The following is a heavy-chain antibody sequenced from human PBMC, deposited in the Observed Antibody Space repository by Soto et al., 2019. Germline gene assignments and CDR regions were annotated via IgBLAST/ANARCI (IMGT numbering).Heavy chain of an antibody. CDR1: GASISSDNW. V-gene: IGHV4-4*02. J-gene: IGHJ4*02. Sequence: QVLLQESGPGLVKPSGTLSLTCAVSGASISSDNWWSWVRQPPGKGLEWIGEIYHSGRTYYIPSLKSRVTISLDKSRNQFSLKLTFVTAADTAVYYCARGGRGWDWCQGSLVTVSS. D-gene: IGHD6-19*01. CDR2: IYHSGRT. CDR3: ARGGRGWD.